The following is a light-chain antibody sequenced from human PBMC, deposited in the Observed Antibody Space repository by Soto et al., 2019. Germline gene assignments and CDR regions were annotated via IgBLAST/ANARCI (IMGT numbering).Light chain of an antibody. V-gene: IGKV1-5*01. CDR3: QQYYSYPYT. CDR1: QIIGSS. CDR2: DAS. J-gene: IGKJ2*01. Sequence: IQMTQSPSTLSASVGDRVTITCRASQIIGSSLAWYQQKPGKAPKLLIYDASTLQSGVPSRFSGSESGTEFTLTISSLQPDDSATYYCQQYYSYPYTFGQGTKLEIK.